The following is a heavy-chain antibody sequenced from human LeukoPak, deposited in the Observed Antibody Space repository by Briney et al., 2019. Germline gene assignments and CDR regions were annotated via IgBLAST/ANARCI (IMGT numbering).Heavy chain of an antibody. J-gene: IGHJ4*02. CDR3: TRHAAGGDTGGYPSDY. D-gene: IGHD2-8*02. CDR1: GFTFSNYR. Sequence: PGGSLRLSCAASGFTFSNYRMTWVRQAPGKGLEWVANINQDGSEKYYVDSVKGRFSVSRDNAKKSLFLQMNSLRAEDTAMYYCTRHAAGGDTGGYPSDYWGQGTLVTVSS. CDR2: INQDGSEK. V-gene: IGHV3-7*03.